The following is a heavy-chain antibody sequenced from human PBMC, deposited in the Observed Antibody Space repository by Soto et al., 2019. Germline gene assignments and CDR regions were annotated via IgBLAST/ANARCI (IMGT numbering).Heavy chain of an antibody. V-gene: IGHV1-2*02. J-gene: IGHJ4*02. D-gene: IGHD1-26*01. CDR2: IGPESGAT. CDR3: GRGRSGQIVIFY. CDR1: GYTFTGHY. Sequence: ASVKVSCKTSGYTFTGHYIHWVRQAPEQGPEWMGEIGPESGATRYAQKFRGRVTMTMDTSITTVYMELKNLSPDDTAVYYCGRGRSGQIVIFYWGQGTPVTVSS.